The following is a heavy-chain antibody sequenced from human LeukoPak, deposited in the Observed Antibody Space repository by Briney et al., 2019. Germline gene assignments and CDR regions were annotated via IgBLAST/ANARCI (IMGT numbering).Heavy chain of an antibody. CDR1: GFSFDDYT. CDR3: AKGGHSHTPYYFDY. Sequence: PGRSLRLSCVASGFSFDDYTMHWVRQAPGKGLEWISGISWTSGRIDYADSVKGRFTISRDNSKNTLYLQMNSLRAEDTAVYYCAKGGHSHTPYYFDYWGQGTLVTVSS. D-gene: IGHD3-16*01. CDR2: ISWTSGRI. V-gene: IGHV3-9*01. J-gene: IGHJ4*02.